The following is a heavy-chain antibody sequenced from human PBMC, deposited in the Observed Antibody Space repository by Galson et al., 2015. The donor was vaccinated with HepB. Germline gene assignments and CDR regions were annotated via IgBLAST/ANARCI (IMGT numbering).Heavy chain of an antibody. J-gene: IGHJ4*02. CDR2: ISYDGSNK. CDR1: GFTFSSYA. CDR3: AKGPPDYGDSVRYFDY. Sequence: SLRLSCAASGFTFSSYAMHWVRQAPGKGLEWVAVISYDGSNKYYADSVKGRFTISRDNSKNTLYLQMNSLRAEDTAVYYCAKGPPDYGDSVRYFDYWGQGTLVTVSS. V-gene: IGHV3-30*04. D-gene: IGHD4-17*01.